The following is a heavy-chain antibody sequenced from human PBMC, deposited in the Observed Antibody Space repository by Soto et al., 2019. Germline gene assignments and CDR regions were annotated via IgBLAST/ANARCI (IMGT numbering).Heavy chain of an antibody. CDR2: IIPILGIA. Sequence: QVQLVQSGAEVKKPGSSVKVSCKASGGTFSSYTISWVRQAPGQGLEWMGRIIPILGIANYAQKFQGRVTITADKSTSTAYMELSSLRSEDTAVYYCARGARAAMHNWFDPWGQGTLVTVSS. CDR3: ARGARAAMHNWFDP. V-gene: IGHV1-69*02. D-gene: IGHD2-2*01. CDR1: GGTFSSYT. J-gene: IGHJ5*02.